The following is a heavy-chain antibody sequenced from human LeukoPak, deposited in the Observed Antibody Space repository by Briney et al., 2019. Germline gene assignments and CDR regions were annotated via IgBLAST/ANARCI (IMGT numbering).Heavy chain of an antibody. CDR2: FIPVFNIA. D-gene: IGHD1-26*01. J-gene: IGHJ4*02. CDR3: ARDVGMGGSHF. V-gene: IGHV1-69*10. Sequence: ASVTLSFTTSAGTFSIYGIVWVRQAPGQGLEWLGRFIPVFNIANYARKFPGRVSITADKSTTTPYMELTSLSSEDTAVYFCARDVGMGGSHFCGQGTEVSVSS. CDR1: AGTFSIYG.